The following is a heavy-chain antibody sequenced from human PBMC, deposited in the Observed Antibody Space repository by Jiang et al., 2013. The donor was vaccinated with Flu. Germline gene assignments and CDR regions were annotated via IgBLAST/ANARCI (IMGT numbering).Heavy chain of an antibody. CDR3: ARQSNDILTGYDY. CDR2: IYYSGST. D-gene: IGHD3-9*01. Sequence: LLKPSETLSLTCTVSGGSISSSSYYWGWIRQPPGKGLEWIGSIYYSGSTYYNPSLKSRVTISVDTSKNQFSLKLSSVTAADTAVYYCARQSNDILTGYDYWGQGTLVTVSS. J-gene: IGHJ4*02. CDR1: GGSISSSSYY. V-gene: IGHV4-39*01.